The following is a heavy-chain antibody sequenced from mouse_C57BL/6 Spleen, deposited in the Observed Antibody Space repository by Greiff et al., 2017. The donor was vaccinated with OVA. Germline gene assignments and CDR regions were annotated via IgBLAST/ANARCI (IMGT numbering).Heavy chain of an antibody. CDR1: GYAFSSYW. Sequence: QVQLKQSGAELVKPGASVKISCKASGYAFSSYWMNWVKQRPGKGLEWIGQIYPGDGDTNYNGKFKGKATLTADKSSSTAYMQLSSLTSEDSAVYFCARCRGSPYGSSPDWYFDVWGTGTTVTVSS. J-gene: IGHJ1*03. V-gene: IGHV1-80*01. CDR2: IYPGDGDT. CDR3: ARCRGSPYGSSPDWYFDV. D-gene: IGHD1-1*01.